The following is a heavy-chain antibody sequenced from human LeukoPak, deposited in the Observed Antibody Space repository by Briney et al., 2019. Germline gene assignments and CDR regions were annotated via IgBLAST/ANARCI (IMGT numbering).Heavy chain of an antibody. J-gene: IGHJ4*02. CDR2: INHSGST. D-gene: IGHD1-1*01. CDR3: SRGPMVELATYFDY. CDR1: GGSFSGYY. V-gene: IGHV4-34*01. Sequence: SGTLSLTCAVYGGSFSGYYWSWVRQPPGKGLKWIGEINHSGSTDYNPSLKSRVTISVDTSKNQFSLKLSSVTAADTTVYYCSRGPMVELATYFDYWGQGTLVTVSS.